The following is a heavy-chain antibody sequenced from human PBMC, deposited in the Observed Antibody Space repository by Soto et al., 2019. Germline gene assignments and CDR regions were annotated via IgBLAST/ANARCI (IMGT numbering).Heavy chain of an antibody. J-gene: IGHJ6*02. CDR3: ARDTARAMVRIYYGMDV. Sequence: QVQLVESGGGVVQPGRSLRLSCAASGFTFSSYGMHWVRQAPGKGLEWVAVIWDDGSNKYYADSVKGRFTISRDNSKNTLYLQMNSLRAEDTDVYYCARDTARAMVRIYYGMDVWGQGTTVTVSS. V-gene: IGHV3-33*01. CDR1: GFTFSSYG. CDR2: IWDDGSNK. D-gene: IGHD3-10*01.